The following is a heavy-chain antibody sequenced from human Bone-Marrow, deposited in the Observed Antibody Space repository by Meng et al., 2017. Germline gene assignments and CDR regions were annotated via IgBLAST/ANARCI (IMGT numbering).Heavy chain of an antibody. CDR3: ARPSRITRVRVCRLEFDP. CDR2: INHSGST. CDR1: GGSFSGYY. D-gene: IGHD3-10*01. V-gene: IGHV4-34*01. Sequence: SETLSLTCAVYGGSFSGYYWSWIRQPPGKGLEWIGEINHSGSTNYNPSLKGRVTISIDTSKNQSSLKLSSVTAADTAVYYCARPSRITRVRVCRLEFDPWGQGTLVTVSS. J-gene: IGHJ5*02.